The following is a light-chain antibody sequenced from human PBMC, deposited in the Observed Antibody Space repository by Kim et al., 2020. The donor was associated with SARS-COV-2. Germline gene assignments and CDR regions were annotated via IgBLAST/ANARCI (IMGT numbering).Light chain of an antibody. CDR3: QQRINWPIT. CDR1: QGVTIF. Sequence: VLTQSPATLSLPPGEGATLSCRASQGVTIFLAWYVHRPPQAPRLLIYEASKRAAGVPARFSGSGSGTDFTLTISRLEAEDSGVYYCQQRINWPITFGQGTRLEIK. J-gene: IGKJ5*01. V-gene: IGKV3-11*01. CDR2: EAS.